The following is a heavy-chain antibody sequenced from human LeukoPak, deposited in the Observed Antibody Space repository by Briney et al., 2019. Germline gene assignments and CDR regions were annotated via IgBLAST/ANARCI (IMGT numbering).Heavy chain of an antibody. CDR3: AKGYSGYDWSLVDY. CDR2: ISSSSSTI. CDR1: GFTFSSYS. D-gene: IGHD5-12*01. V-gene: IGHV3-48*01. Sequence: PGGSLRLSCAASGFTFSSYSMNWVRQAPGKGLEWVSYISSSSSTIYYAYSVKGRFTIPRDNAKNSLYLQMNSLRAEDTAVYYCAKGYSGYDWSLVDYWGQGTLVTVSS. J-gene: IGHJ4*02.